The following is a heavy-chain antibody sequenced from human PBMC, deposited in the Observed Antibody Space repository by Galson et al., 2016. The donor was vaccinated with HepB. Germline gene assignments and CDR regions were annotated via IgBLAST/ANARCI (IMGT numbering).Heavy chain of an antibody. V-gene: IGHV3-23*01. CDR3: AARYGEFLMVFDY. D-gene: IGHD3-10*01. Sequence: SLRLSCASSGFIFNSHAMSWVRQAPGKGLELVSAISDIGANTYHADFVKGRFTISRDNSKNTMYLQMNSLRVEDTAVYYCAARYGEFLMVFDYWGQGTLVTVSS. J-gene: IGHJ4*02. CDR2: ISDIGANT. CDR1: GFIFNSHA.